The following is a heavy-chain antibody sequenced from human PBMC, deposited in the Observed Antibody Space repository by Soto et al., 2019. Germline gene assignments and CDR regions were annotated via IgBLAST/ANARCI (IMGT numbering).Heavy chain of an antibody. CDR2: IYYSGST. Sequence: SETLSLTCTVSGGSISSSSYYWGWIRQPPGKGLEWIGSIYYSGSTYYNPSLKSRVTISVDTSKNQFSLKLSSVTAADTAVYYCARRGNDCSGGSCYSEGAFDIWGQGTMVTVSS. V-gene: IGHV4-39*01. CDR3: ARRGNDCSGGSCYSEGAFDI. J-gene: IGHJ3*02. CDR1: GGSISSSSYY. D-gene: IGHD2-15*01.